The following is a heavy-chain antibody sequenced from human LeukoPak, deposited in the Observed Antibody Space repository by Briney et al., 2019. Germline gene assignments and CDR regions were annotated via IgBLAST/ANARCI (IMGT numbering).Heavy chain of an antibody. Sequence: VASVKVSCKASGYTFTGYYMHWVRQAPGQGLEWMGWISAYNGNTNYAQKLQGRVTMTTDTSTSTAYMELRSLRSDDTAVYYCARDTFAGYSYGYRAFDIWGQGTMVTVSS. CDR1: GYTFTGYY. CDR3: ARDTFAGYSYGYRAFDI. CDR2: ISAYNGNT. J-gene: IGHJ3*02. V-gene: IGHV1-18*04. D-gene: IGHD5-18*01.